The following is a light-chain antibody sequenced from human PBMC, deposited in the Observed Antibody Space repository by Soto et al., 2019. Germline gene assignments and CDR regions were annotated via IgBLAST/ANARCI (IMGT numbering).Light chain of an antibody. J-gene: IGKJ1*01. CDR1: QSVSSN. Sequence: EIVLTQSPGPLSLSPGERATLSCRASQSVSSNLAWYQQKPGQAPRLLIYGASTRATGIPARFSGSGSGTEFTLTISSLQPDDFATYYCQQYNSYWTFGQGTKVDIK. CDR2: GAS. CDR3: QQYNSYWT. V-gene: IGKV3-15*01.